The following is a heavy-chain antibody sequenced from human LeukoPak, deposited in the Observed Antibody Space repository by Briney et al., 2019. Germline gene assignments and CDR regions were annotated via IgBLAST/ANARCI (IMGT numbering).Heavy chain of an antibody. CDR3: AREAPFYCSSTSCYGGGSFDP. V-gene: IGHV3-66*02. CDR2: IYSGGST. CDR1: GFTVSSNY. D-gene: IGHD2-2*01. Sequence: GGSLRLSCAASGFTVSSNYMSWVRQAPGKGLEWVSVIYSGGSTYYAASVKGRFTISSDNSKNTLYLQMNSLRAEDTAVYYCAREAPFYCSSTSCYGGGSFDPWGQGTLVTVSS. J-gene: IGHJ5*02.